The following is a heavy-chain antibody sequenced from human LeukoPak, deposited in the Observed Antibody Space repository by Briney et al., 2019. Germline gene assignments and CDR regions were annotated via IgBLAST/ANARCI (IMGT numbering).Heavy chain of an antibody. D-gene: IGHD6-19*01. CDR2: IWYDGSNK. CDR1: GFTFSSYS. Sequence: PGGSLRLSCAASGFTFSSYSMNWVRQAPGKGLEWVAIIWYDGSNKYYGDSVKGRFTISRDNAKNSLYLQMNSLRAEDTAVYFCARGTLGAWGWWGQGTLVTVSS. CDR3: ARGTLGAWGW. J-gene: IGHJ4*02. V-gene: IGHV3-33*08.